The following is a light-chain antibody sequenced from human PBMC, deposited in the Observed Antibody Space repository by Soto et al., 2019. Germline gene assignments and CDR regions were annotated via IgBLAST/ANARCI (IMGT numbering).Light chain of an antibody. Sequence: EIVMTQAPATLSVSPRERATRSCNASQSVSSNLAWNQQKPGQDPRLLSYGSSTKATGIPARFSGSGSGTEFTLTISSLQSEDFAVYYCQQYHNWPPWTFGQGTKGEIK. J-gene: IGKJ1*01. CDR2: GSS. V-gene: IGKV3-15*01. CDR3: QQYHNWPPWT. CDR1: QSVSSN.